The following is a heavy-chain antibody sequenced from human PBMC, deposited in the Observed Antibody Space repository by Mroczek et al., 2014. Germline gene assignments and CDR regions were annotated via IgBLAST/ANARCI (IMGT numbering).Heavy chain of an antibody. Sequence: QVQLQQWGAGLLKPSETLSLTCAVYGGSFSGYYWSWIRQPPGKGLEWIGEINHSGSTNYNPSLKSRVTISVDTSKNQFSLKLSSVTAADTAVYYCASRGGYSRPLRAFDIWGQGTMVTVSS. CDR1: GGSFSGYY. CDR2: INHSGST. V-gene: IGHV4-34*01. D-gene: IGHD6-13*01. J-gene: IGHJ3*02. CDR3: ASRGGYSRPLRAFDI.